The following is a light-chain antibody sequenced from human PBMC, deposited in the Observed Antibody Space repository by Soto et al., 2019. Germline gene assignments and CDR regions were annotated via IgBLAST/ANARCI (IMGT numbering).Light chain of an antibody. V-gene: IGKV1-39*01. CDR1: QSISSY. CDR3: QQSYSTPRT. J-gene: IGKJ1*01. CDR2: AAS. Sequence: DIQITQSPSSLSASVGDRVTITCRASQSISSYLNWYQQKPGKVPKLLIYAASSLQSGVPSRFSGSGSGTDFTLTISSMQPEAFATYYCQQSYSTPRTFGQGTKVDIK.